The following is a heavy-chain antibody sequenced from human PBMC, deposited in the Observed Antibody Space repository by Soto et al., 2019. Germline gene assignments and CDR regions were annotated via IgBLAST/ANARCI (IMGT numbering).Heavy chain of an antibody. V-gene: IGHV3-7*03. J-gene: IGHJ6*02. Sequence: PGGSLRLSCAASGFTFSSYSMNWVRQAPGKGLEWVANIKQDGSEKYYVDSVKGRFTISRDNAKNSLYLQMNSLRAEDTAVYYCARYSSGWRSYYYYGMDVWGQGTTVTVSS. D-gene: IGHD6-19*01. CDR2: IKQDGSEK. CDR1: GFTFSSYS. CDR3: ARYSSGWRSYYYYGMDV.